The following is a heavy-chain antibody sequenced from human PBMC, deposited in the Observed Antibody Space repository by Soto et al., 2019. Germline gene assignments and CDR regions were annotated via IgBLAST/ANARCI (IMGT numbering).Heavy chain of an antibody. D-gene: IGHD5-18*01. CDR2: ISSTSGVT. Sequence: GASVKVSGKAFGYTLTGYYRHWVRQAPGQGLEWMGWISSTSGVTNFAQKFQDWVTLTRDTSMNTAYMELSRLRSDDTAAYYCASDLRGCSDGPFVLYYLLYRDVWGQGPKVTVSS. CDR1: GYTLTGYY. V-gene: IGHV1-2*04. CDR3: ASDLRGCSDGPFVLYYLLYRDV. J-gene: IGHJ6*01.